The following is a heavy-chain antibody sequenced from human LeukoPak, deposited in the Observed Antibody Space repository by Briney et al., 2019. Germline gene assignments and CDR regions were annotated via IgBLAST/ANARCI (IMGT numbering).Heavy chain of an antibody. V-gene: IGHV3-33*06. D-gene: IGHD6-19*01. CDR3: AKAGDGSSGFDY. CDR2: IWYDGSNK. CDR1: GFTFSSYG. J-gene: IGHJ4*02. Sequence: PGRSLRLSCAASGFTFSSYGMHWVRQAPGKGLEWVAVIWYDGSNKYYADSVKGRFTISRDNSKNTLYLQMNSLRAEDTAVYYCAKAGDGSSGFDYWGQGTLVTVSS.